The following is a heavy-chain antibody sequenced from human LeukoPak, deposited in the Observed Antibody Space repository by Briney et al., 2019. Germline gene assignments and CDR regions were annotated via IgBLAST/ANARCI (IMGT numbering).Heavy chain of an antibody. CDR3: ARAGEVRGVMSVSPGFDP. J-gene: IGHJ5*02. Sequence: SETLSLTCTVSGGSISSYYWSWVRQPPGKGLEWIGYIYYIGTTNYNPSLKSRVTISVDTSKNQFSLKLSSVTAADTAVYYCARAGEVRGVMSVSPGFDPWGQGTLVTVSS. D-gene: IGHD3-10*01. V-gene: IGHV4-59*01. CDR1: GGSISSYY. CDR2: IYYIGTT.